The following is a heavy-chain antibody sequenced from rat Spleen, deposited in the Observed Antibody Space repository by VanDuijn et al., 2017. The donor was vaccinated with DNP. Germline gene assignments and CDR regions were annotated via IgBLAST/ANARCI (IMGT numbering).Heavy chain of an antibody. CDR2: ISTSGSRI. CDR1: GFTFSNYY. Sequence: EVQLVESGGGLVQPGRSLKLSCAASGFTFSNYYMAWVRQAPRKGLEWVATISTSGSRIYYPDSVKGRFTISRDNAKSSLYLQMNSLKSEDTATYYCVRWNSGHFDYWGQGVMVTVSS. V-gene: IGHV5-25*01. J-gene: IGHJ2*01. CDR3: VRWNSGHFDY. D-gene: IGHD4-3*01.